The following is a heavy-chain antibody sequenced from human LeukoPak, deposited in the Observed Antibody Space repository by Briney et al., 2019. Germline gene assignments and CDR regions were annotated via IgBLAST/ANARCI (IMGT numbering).Heavy chain of an antibody. CDR1: GFTFSDYY. Sequence: PGGSLRLSCAASGFTFSDYYMSWIRQPPGKGLEWIGSIYYSGSTYYNPSLKSRVTISVDTSKNQFSLKLSSVTAADTAVYYCARDSGYYGEGPDWGQGTLVSVSS. CDR3: ARDSGYYGEGPD. CDR2: IYYSGST. J-gene: IGHJ4*02. V-gene: IGHV4-38-2*02. D-gene: IGHD4-17*01.